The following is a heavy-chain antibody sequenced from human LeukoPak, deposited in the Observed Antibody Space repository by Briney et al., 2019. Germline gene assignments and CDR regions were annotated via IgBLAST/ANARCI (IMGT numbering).Heavy chain of an antibody. D-gene: IGHD5-24*01. Sequence: GGSLRLSCAASGFTFSSYEMNWVRQAPGKGLEWVSYISSSGSTIYYADSVKGRFTISRDNAKNSLYLQINSLRAEDTAVYYCARNTVEMATIHFDYWGQGTLVTVSS. V-gene: IGHV3-48*03. J-gene: IGHJ4*02. CDR3: ARNTVEMATIHFDY. CDR2: ISSSGSTI. CDR1: GFTFSSYE.